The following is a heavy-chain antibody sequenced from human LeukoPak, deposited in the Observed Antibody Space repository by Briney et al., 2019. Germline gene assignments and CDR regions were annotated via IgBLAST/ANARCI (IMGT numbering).Heavy chain of an antibody. CDR1: GFTFSSYS. J-gene: IGHJ4*02. D-gene: IGHD3-10*01. V-gene: IGHV3-21*01. CDR3: ASSFYGSGSYSFDY. CDR2: ISSSSSYI. Sequence: GGSLRLSCAASGFTFSSYSMNWVRQAPGKGLEWVSSISSSSSYIYYADSVKGRFTISRDNAKNSLYLQMNSLGAEDTAVYYCASSFYGSGSYSFDYWGQGTLVTVSS.